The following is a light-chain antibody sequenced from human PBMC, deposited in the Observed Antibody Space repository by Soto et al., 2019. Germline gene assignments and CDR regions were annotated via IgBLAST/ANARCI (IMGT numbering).Light chain of an antibody. CDR2: DVS. CDR3: TSFTTTSTVM. J-gene: IGLJ3*02. V-gene: IGLV2-14*03. Sequence: QSALTQPASVSGSPGQSITISCTGTSSDVGGYTYVSWYQLHPGKAPKLMIYDVSNRPSGISNRFSGSKSGNTASLTISGLQAEDEADYYCTSFTTTSTVMFGGGTKLTVL. CDR1: SSDVGGYTY.